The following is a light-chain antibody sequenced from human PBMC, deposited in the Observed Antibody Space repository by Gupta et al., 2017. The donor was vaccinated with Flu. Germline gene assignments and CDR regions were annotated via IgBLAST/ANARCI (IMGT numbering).Light chain of an antibody. CDR1: SSDVGGYNH. Sequence: TSSDVGGYNHVAWYQQHPEKAPILMIYEVSKRPSGVPDRFSGSKSGNTASLTVSGLHAEDEAEYYCSSYAGSETWVFGGGTKLTVL. CDR2: EVS. V-gene: IGLV2-8*01. J-gene: IGLJ3*02. CDR3: SSYAGSETWV.